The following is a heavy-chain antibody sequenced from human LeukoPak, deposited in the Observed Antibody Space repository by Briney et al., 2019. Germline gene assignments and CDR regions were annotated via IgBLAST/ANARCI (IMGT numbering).Heavy chain of an antibody. CDR3: AKGGPSVVVTATYFDY. CDR2: ISGSGGST. Sequence: TGGSLRLSCAASGFTFSSYAMSWVRQAPGKGLEWVSAISGSGGSTYYADSVKGRFTISRDNSKNTLYLQMNSLRAEDTAVYYCAKGGPSVVVTATYFDYWGQGTLVTVSS. D-gene: IGHD2-21*02. V-gene: IGHV3-23*01. J-gene: IGHJ4*02. CDR1: GFTFSSYA.